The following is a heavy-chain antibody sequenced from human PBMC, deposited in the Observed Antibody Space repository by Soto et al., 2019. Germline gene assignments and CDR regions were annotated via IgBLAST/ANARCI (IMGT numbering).Heavy chain of an antibody. CDR2: IYYSGST. D-gene: IGHD3-16*02. V-gene: IGHV4-30-4*01. Sequence: QVQLQESGPGLVKPSQTLSLTCTVSGGSISSGDYYWSWIRQPPGKGLEWIGYIYYSGSTYYNPSLKSRGTISVDTSKNQFSLKLSSVTAADTAVYYCARVGIRSYYYYGMDVWGQGTTVTVSS. CDR3: ARVGIRSYYYYGMDV. CDR1: GGSISSGDYY. J-gene: IGHJ6*02.